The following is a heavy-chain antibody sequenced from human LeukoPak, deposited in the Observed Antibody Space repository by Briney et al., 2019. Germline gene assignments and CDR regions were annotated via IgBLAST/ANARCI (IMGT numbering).Heavy chain of an antibody. D-gene: IGHD6-19*01. CDR1: GYTFTSYG. CDR3: ARGRLIAVAPAGPDY. J-gene: IGHJ4*02. CDR2: TSAYNGNT. V-gene: IGHV1-18*01. Sequence: ASVKVSCKASGYTFTSYGISWVRQAPGQGLEWMGWTSAYNGNTNYAQKLQGRVTMTTDTSTSTAYMELRSLRSDDTAVYYCARGRLIAVAPAGPDYWGQGTLVTVSS.